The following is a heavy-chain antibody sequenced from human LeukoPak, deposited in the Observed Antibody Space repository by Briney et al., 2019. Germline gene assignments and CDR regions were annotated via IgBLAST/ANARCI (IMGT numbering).Heavy chain of an antibody. Sequence: ASVKVSCKTSAYPFTTYYMHWVRQAPGQGLEWMGVINPSDGSTSYAQKFRGRLTMTRDTSMSTLYMDLSSLIFEDTAVYFCTRDSSRGWFSVDHWGQGTLVTVSS. D-gene: IGHD6-19*01. CDR2: INPSDGST. V-gene: IGHV1-46*01. J-gene: IGHJ4*02. CDR3: TRDSSRGWFSVDH. CDR1: AYPFTTYY.